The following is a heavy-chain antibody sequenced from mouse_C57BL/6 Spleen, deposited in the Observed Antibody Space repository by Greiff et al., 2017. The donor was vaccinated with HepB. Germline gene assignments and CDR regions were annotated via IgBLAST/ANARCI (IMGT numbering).Heavy chain of an antibody. J-gene: IGHJ4*01. CDR1: GYTFTDYY. CDR3: ARDGYYEYAMDY. D-gene: IGHD2-3*01. Sequence: EVQLQQSGPELVKPGASVKISCKASGYTFTDYYMNWVKQSHGKSLEWIGDINPNNGGTSYNQKFKGKATLTVDKSSSTAYMELRSLTSEDAAVYYCARDGYYEYAMDYWGQGTSVTVSS. V-gene: IGHV1-26*01. CDR2: INPNNGGT.